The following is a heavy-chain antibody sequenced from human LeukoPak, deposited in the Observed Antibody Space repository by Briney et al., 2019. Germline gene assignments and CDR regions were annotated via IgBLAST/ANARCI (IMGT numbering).Heavy chain of an antibody. CDR1: GFSFSDYA. CDR2: ISGSGGST. D-gene: IGHD5-18*01. CDR3: ARDVSRGYLRPLDA. V-gene: IGHV3-23*01. J-gene: IGHJ6*02. Sequence: GGSLRLSCAASGFSFSDYAMSWVRQAPGKGLEWVSAISGSGGSTYYADSVKGRFTISRDISKNTLNLQMNSLRVEDTAVYYCARDVSRGYLRPLDAWGQGTTVTVSS.